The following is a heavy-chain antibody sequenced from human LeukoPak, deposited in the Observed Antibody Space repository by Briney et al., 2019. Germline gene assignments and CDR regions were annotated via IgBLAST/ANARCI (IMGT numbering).Heavy chain of an antibody. J-gene: IGHJ4*02. V-gene: IGHV1-18*01. CDR2: ISAYNGNT. Sequence: ASVKVSCKASGYTFTSYGISWVRQAPGQGLEWMGWISAYNGNTNYAKKLQGRVTMTTDTSTSTAYMELRSLRSDDTAVFYCARGVEEATLLSGGGYWGQGTLVTVSS. CDR1: GYTFTSYG. CDR3: ARGVEEATLLSGGGY. D-gene: IGHD5-12*01.